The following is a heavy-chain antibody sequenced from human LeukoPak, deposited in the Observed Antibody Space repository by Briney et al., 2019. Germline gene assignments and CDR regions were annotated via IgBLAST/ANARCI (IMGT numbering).Heavy chain of an antibody. J-gene: IGHJ4*02. D-gene: IGHD3-22*01. CDR2: ITYDGSNE. CDR3: ARRGSGYSIDY. Sequence: SCKASGYTFTSYAMHWVRQAPGKGLVWVAVITYDGSNEYYADSVKGRFTISRDNSKNTLYLQMNSLRAEDTAVYYCARRGSGYSIDYWGQGTLVTVSS. CDR1: GYTFTSYA. V-gene: IGHV3-30-3*01.